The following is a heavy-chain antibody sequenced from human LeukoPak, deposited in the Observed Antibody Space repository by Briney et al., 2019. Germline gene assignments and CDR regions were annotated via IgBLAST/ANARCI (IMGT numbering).Heavy chain of an antibody. V-gene: IGHV1-3*01. CDR1: GYTFTSYA. D-gene: IGHD3-10*01. CDR3: ARDRYSYGSGDYYTIDAFDI. J-gene: IGHJ3*02. CDR2: INAGNGNT. Sequence: ASVKVSCKASGYTFTSYAIHWVRQAPRQRLEWMGWINAGNGNTRYSQKFQGRVTITRDTSASTAYMELSSLRSEDTAVYYCARDRYSYGSGDYYTIDAFDIWGQGTMVTVSS.